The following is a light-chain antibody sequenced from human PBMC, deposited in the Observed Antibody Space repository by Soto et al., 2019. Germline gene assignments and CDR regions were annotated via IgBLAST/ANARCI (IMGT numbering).Light chain of an antibody. CDR1: QGISNY. J-gene: IGKJ3*01. V-gene: IGKV1-9*01. CDR3: HKRNSNPL. Sequence: IQLTQSPSSLSASVGDRVTITCRASQGISNYLAWYQQEPGKAPKLLIYRASTLQSGVPSRFSGSGSGTDFTLTISSLQPEDFATYYCHKRNSNPLFGPRTKVEIK. CDR2: RAS.